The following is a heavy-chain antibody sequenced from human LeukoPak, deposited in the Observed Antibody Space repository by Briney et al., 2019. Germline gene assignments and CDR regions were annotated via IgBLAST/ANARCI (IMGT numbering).Heavy chain of an antibody. CDR1: GVSISSDY. V-gene: IGHV4-59*13. J-gene: IGHJ6*02. D-gene: IGHD1-26*01. Sequence: SETLSLTCTISGVSISSDYWSWIRQPPGKGLEWIGYLSLGEVAFYNPSLESRLTTSADTSKNQFSLNLTSVTAADTAMYYCARDKSGSYYSYYYGMDVWGQGTTVTVPS. CDR2: LSLGEVA. CDR3: ARDKSGSYYSYYYGMDV.